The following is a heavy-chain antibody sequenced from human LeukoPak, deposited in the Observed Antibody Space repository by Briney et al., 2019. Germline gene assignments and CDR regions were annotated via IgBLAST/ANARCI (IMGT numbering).Heavy chain of an antibody. CDR3: ARGRRRYNWNYLKADAFDI. CDR2: MNPNSGNT. CDR1: GYTFTSYD. J-gene: IGHJ3*02. V-gene: IGHV1-8*03. D-gene: IGHD1-7*01. Sequence: ASVKVSCKASGYTFTSYDINWVRQATGQGLEWMGWMNPNSGNTGYAQKFQGRVTITRNTSISTAYMELSSLRSEDTAVCYCARGRRRYNWNYLKADAFDIWGQGTMVAVSS.